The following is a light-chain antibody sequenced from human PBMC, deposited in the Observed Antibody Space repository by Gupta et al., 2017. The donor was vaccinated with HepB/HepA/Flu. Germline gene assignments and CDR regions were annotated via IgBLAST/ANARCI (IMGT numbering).Light chain of an antibody. CDR1: HGIGRR. J-gene: IGKJ4*02. V-gene: IGKV1-12*02. CDR3: QQYNLLPFT. Sequence: DIRMTQPPSSVSAFVGDRVTIGCRASHGIGRRLDWFQQKPGKAPKLLVSGVSKGQRGVSPNFSGSGSGTEFTLTISTLQPEDSATYYCQQYNLLPFTFGGGTKVEIK. CDR2: GVS.